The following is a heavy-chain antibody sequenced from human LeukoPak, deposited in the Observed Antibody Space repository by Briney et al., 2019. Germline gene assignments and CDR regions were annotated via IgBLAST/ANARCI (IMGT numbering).Heavy chain of an antibody. CDR3: TTDPRGS. Sequence: GGSLRLSCAGSGFTFRNTWITWIRQAPGKGLEWVGQIRSRSDGRTADFAAPVQDRFTMSRDDSKNTVYLEMNSLKTEDTAVYYCTTDPRGSWGQGTLVIVSS. CDR1: GFTFRNTW. J-gene: IGHJ5*02. V-gene: IGHV3-15*01. D-gene: IGHD5-12*01. CDR2: IRSRSDGRTA.